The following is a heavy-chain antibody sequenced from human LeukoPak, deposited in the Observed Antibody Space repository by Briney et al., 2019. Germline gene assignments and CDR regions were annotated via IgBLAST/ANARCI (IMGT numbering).Heavy chain of an antibody. D-gene: IGHD1-20*01. J-gene: IGHJ4*02. CDR3: ARGRYNWNAFDY. V-gene: IGHV3-23*01. CDR2: ISGSGGST. CDR1: GFTFSSYA. Sequence: PGGSLRLSCAASGFTFSSYAMSWVRQAPGKGLEWVSGISGSGGSTYYADSVKGRFTISRDNAKNSLYLQMNSLRAEDTAVYYCARGRYNWNAFDYWGQGTLVTVSS.